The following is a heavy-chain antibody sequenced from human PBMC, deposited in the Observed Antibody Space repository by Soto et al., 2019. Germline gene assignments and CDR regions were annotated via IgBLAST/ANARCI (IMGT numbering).Heavy chain of an antibody. CDR1: GYTFTNFA. J-gene: IGHJ4*02. CDR2: IIPIFGTA. CDR3: ARGRYYYDSSGYSIDY. V-gene: IGHV1-69*13. D-gene: IGHD3-22*01. Sequence: ASVKVSCKASGYTFTNFAMHWVRQAPGQGLEWMGGIIPIFGTANYAQKFQGRVTITADESTSTAYMELSSLRSEDTAVYYCARGRYYYDSSGYSIDYWGQGTLVTVSS.